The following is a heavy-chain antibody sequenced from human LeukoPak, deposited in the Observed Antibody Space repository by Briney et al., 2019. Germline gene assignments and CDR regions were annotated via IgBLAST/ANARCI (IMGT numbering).Heavy chain of an antibody. V-gene: IGHV3-73*01. D-gene: IGHD1-26*01. CDR2: IDKEKNSYATAS. CDR3: TTDSGTYNWLDP. CDR1: GFTFSGSA. J-gene: IGHJ5*02. Sequence: GGSLRLSCAAFGFTFSGSAIHWVRQSFGKGLEWIGHIDKEKNSYATASAYAVSVEGRFTVSRDDSKNMAFLQMSGLKTEDTALYFCTTDSGTYNWLDPWGQGTLVTVSS.